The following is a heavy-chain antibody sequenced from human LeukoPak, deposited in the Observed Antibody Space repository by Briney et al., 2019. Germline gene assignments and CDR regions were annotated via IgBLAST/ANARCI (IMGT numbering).Heavy chain of an antibody. V-gene: IGHV3-30*18. CDR2: ISYDGSNK. CDR1: GFTFSSYG. Sequence: PGGSLRLSCAASGFTFSSYGMHWVRQAPGKGLEWVAVISYDGSNKYYADSVKGRFTISRDNSKNTLYLQMNSLRAEDTAVYYCAKAGYDSTPFSYWGQGTLVTVSS. J-gene: IGHJ4*02. D-gene: IGHD3-22*01. CDR3: AKAGYDSTPFSY.